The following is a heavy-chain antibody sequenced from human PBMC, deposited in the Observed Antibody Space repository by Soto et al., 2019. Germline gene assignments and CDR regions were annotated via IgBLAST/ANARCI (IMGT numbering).Heavy chain of an antibody. CDR2: ISDGGDLT. D-gene: IGHD3-10*01. Sequence: GGSLRLSCAASGFAFTGHPMSWVRQAPEKGLEWVAGISDGGDLTYNADSVKGQFTISRDNSRNTLYLQMNSLRAEDTAVYYCARRVIGSSRAFDIWGQGTMVT. V-gene: IGHV3-23*01. CDR3: ARRVIGSSRAFDI. CDR1: GFAFTGHP. J-gene: IGHJ3*02.